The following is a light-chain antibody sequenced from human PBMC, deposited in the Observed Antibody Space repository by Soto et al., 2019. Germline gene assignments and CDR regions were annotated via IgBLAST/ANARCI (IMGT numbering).Light chain of an antibody. CDR1: SSDVGGYNY. V-gene: IGLV2-8*01. Sequence: QSVLTQPRSASGSPGQSVTISCTGTSSDVGGYNYVSWYQQHPGKAPKLMIYEVSKRPSGAPDRFSGSKSGNTASLTVSGLQPEDEADYYCSSYAGSNKSVFGTGTKVTVL. J-gene: IGLJ1*01. CDR2: EVS. CDR3: SSYAGSNKSV.